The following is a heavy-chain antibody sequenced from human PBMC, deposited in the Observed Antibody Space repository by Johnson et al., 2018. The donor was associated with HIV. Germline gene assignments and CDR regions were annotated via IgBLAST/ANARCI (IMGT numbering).Heavy chain of an antibody. D-gene: IGHD6-13*01. CDR2: ISSSGSTI. J-gene: IGHJ3*02. V-gene: IGHV3-11*04. CDR3: ARDSDSSSWYSEFDI. Sequence: QVQLMESGGGLVKPGGSLRLSCAASGFSFSDYYMSWIRQAPGKGLEWISYISSSGSTIYYADSVKGRFTISRDNSKNTLYLQMNSLRAEDTAVYYCARDSDSSSWYSEFDIWGQGTMVTVSS. CDR1: GFSFSDYY.